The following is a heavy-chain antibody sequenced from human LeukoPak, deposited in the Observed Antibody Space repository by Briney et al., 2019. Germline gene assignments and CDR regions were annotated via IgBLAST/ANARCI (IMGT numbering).Heavy chain of an antibody. Sequence: GGSLRLSCAASGFTFSSYAMSWVRQAPGKGLEWVSAISGSGGSTYYTDSVKGRFTIPRDNSKNTLYLQMNSLRAEDTAVYYCAKGSIPAATIYDYWGQGTLVTVSS. CDR3: AKGSIPAATIYDY. V-gene: IGHV3-23*01. J-gene: IGHJ4*02. CDR2: ISGSGGST. CDR1: GFTFSSYA. D-gene: IGHD2-2*01.